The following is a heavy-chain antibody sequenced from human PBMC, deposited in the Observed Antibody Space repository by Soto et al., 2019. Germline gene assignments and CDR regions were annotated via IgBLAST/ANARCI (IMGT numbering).Heavy chain of an antibody. Sequence: LSLTCAVYGGSFSGYYWSWIRQPPGKGLEWIGEINHSGSTNYNPSLKSRVTISVDTSKNQFSLKLSSVTAADTAVYYCARDGAPRYYDSSGYPEVSFDYWGQGTLVTVSS. V-gene: IGHV4-34*01. J-gene: IGHJ4*02. CDR3: ARDGAPRYYDSSGYPEVSFDY. D-gene: IGHD3-22*01. CDR1: GGSFSGYY. CDR2: INHSGST.